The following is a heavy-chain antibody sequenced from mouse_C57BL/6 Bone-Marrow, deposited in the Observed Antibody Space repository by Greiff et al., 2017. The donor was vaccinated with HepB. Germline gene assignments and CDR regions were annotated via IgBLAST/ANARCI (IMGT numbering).Heavy chain of an antibody. Sequence: VKLVESGPGLVAPSQSLSITCTVSGFSLTSYGVDWVRQSPGQGLEWLGVIWGVGSTNYNSALNSRLSISKDNSKCQVFLKMNSLQTHDTAMYYCARSRGGLRPHAMDYWGQGTSVTVSS. V-gene: IGHV2-6*01. CDR2: IWGVGST. CDR1: GFSLTSYG. D-gene: IGHD2-4*01. CDR3: ARSRGGLRPHAMDY. J-gene: IGHJ4*01.